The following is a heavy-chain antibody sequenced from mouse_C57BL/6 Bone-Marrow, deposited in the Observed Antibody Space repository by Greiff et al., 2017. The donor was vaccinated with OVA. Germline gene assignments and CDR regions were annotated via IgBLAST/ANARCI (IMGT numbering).Heavy chain of an antibody. CDR3: ARREYDYASMDY. CDR2: IHPNSGST. Sequence: QVQLKQPGAELVKPGASVKLSCKASGYTFTSYWMHWVKQRPGQGLEWIGMIHPNSGSTNYNEKFKSKATLTVDKSSSTAYMQLSSLTSEDSAVYYCARREYDYASMDYWGQGTSVTVSS. J-gene: IGHJ4*01. V-gene: IGHV1-64*01. D-gene: IGHD2-4*01. CDR1: GYTFTSYW.